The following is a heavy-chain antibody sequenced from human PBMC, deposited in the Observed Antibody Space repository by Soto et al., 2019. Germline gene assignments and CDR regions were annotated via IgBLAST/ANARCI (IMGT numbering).Heavy chain of an antibody. V-gene: IGHV5-51*01. D-gene: IGHD1-20*01. Sequence: RGESLKISCKGYGYTFTSYWIGWVRQMPGKGLEWMGILYPGDSDTKYSPSFQGQVTISADKSISTAYLPWSSLKASDTAMYDGARVQSAITNYSYGMDVWGRGTTV. CDR1: GYTFTSYW. CDR3: ARVQSAITNYSYGMDV. CDR2: LYPGDSDT. J-gene: IGHJ6*02.